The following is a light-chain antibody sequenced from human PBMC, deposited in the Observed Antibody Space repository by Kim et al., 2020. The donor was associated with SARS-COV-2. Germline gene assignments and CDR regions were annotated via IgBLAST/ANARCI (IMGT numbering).Light chain of an antibody. V-gene: IGLV3-1*01. CDR1: NLGDKY. CDR3: QAWDSHTLYV. Sequence: SYELTQPSSVSVSPGQTATITCSGANLGDKYVCWYQQRPGQYPVLVIHQDTQRPSGIPERFSASNSGDTATLTISGTQDIDEDDYYCQAWDSHTLYVFG. J-gene: IGLJ1*01. CDR2: QDT.